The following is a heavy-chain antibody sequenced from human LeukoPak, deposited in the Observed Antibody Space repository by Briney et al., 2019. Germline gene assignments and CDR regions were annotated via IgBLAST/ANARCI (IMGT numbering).Heavy chain of an antibody. CDR2: IYYSGST. V-gene: IGHV4-39*07. J-gene: IGHJ3*02. CDR1: GGSISSSSYY. Sequence: SETLSLTCTVSGGSISSSSYYWGWIRQPPGKGLEWIGGIYYSGSTYYNPSLKSRVTISVDTSKNQFSLKLRSVTAADTAVYYCARVGGITMIVVLITDAFDIWGQGTMVTVSS. D-gene: IGHD3-22*01. CDR3: ARVGGITMIVVLITDAFDI.